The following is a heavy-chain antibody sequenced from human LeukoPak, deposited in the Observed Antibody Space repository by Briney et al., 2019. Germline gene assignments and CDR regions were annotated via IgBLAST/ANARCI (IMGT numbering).Heavy chain of an antibody. V-gene: IGHV3-7*01. J-gene: IGHJ4*02. CDR3: LAGGY. CDR2: IKQDGSEI. CDR1: GFTFSSYS. D-gene: IGHD2-15*01. Sequence: GGSLRLSCAASGFTFSSYSMNWVRQAPGKGLEWVANIKQDGSEIYYVDSVKGRFTISRDNAKNSLYLQMNSLRAEDTAVYYCLAGGYWGQGTLVTVSS.